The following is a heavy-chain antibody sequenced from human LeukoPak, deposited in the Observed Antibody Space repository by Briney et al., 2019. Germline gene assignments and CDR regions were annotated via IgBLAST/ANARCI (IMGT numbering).Heavy chain of an antibody. CDR3: ASRRTVTSTDPHTFDI. CDR2: ISSGNTI. V-gene: IGHV3-11*01. Sequence: PGGSLRLSCAASGFTFSDYYMSWIRQAPGKGPEWLSYISSGNTIFYADSVRGRFTISRDNAMNSLYLQMNSLRAEDTAVYYCASRRTVTSTDPHTFDIWGQGTMVTVSS. D-gene: IGHD4-17*01. CDR1: GFTFSDYY. J-gene: IGHJ3*02.